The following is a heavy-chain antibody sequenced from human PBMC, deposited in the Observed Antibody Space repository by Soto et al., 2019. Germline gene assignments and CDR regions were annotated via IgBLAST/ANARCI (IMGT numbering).Heavy chain of an antibody. V-gene: IGHV3-30*03. CDR2: VTYDATEG. D-gene: IGHD3-10*01. CDR3: AREKNSGYYRTVDF. J-gene: IGHJ4*02. Sequence: QVQLVPSGGGVVQPGRSLSLSCAASGFTLDGHRLHWVRQAPGRGLEWVAVVTYDATEGHYPDSVRGRFIISRDTSKNTSYLQMNSLRIEDTAMYYCAREKNSGYYRTVDFWGQGTLVVVSS. CDR1: GFTLDGHR.